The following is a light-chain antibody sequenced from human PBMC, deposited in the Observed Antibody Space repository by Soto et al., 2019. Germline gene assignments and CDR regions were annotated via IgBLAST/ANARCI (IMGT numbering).Light chain of an antibody. V-gene: IGKV1-39*01. CDR2: DAS. Sequence: DLQVTLSRSSLPPPVGDRAPLSCPASQSVSSYLNWYQQKPGKAPKLLIYDASSWDSGVPSRFSGSGSGTEFALTSSSLQPEDFAIYSCQQCDNSPLTFGQGTKVDIK. J-gene: IGKJ1*01. CDR3: QQCDNSPLT. CDR1: QSVSSY.